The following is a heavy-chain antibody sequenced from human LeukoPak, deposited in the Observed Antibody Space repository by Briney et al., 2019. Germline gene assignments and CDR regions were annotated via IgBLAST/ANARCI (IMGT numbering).Heavy chain of an antibody. CDR3: AKAADQYYYSYFYYMDV. CDR1: GFTFSSYE. D-gene: IGHD2/OR15-2a*01. J-gene: IGHJ6*03. V-gene: IGHV3-48*03. Sequence: GGSPRLSCAASGFTFSSYEMNWVRQAPGKGLEWVSYISSSGSTIYYADSVKGRFTISRDNAKDSLYLQMNSLRAEDTAVYYCAKAADQYYYSYFYYMDVWGKGTTVTVSS. CDR2: ISSSGSTI.